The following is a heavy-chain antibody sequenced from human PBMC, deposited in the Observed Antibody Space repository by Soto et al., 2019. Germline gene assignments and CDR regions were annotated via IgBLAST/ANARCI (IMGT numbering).Heavy chain of an antibody. Sequence: GAAVKLSCKSSGYTFTIYGISWVLQAPGQGLEWMGWISAYNGNTNYAQKLQGRVTMTTDTSTSTAYMELRSLRSDDTAVYYCAKNLLLTLPDGVPIWSKGTMVIGSS. CDR3: AKNLLLTLPDGVPI. CDR1: GYTFTIYG. CDR2: ISAYNGNT. D-gene: IGHD2-15*01. V-gene: IGHV1-18*01. J-gene: IGHJ3*02.